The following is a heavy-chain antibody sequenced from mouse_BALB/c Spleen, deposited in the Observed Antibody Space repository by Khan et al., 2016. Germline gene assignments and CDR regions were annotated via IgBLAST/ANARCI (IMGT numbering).Heavy chain of an antibody. V-gene: IGHV3-1*02. Sequence: EVQLQESGPDLVKPFQSLSLTCTVTGYSITSHYSWHRIRHFPGNKLEWMGYIYYSGSTNYNPSLKSRISITRDTSKNRFFLQLNSVTTEDTATYYCATSSSGYWYYFDYWGQGTTLTVSS. J-gene: IGHJ2*01. CDR2: IYYSGST. CDR3: ATSSSGYWYYFDY. CDR1: GYSITSHYS. D-gene: IGHD3-1*01.